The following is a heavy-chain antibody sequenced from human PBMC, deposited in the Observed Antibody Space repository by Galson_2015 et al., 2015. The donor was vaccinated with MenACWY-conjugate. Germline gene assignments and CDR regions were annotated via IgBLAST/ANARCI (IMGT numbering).Heavy chain of an antibody. D-gene: IGHD4-23*01. V-gene: IGHV1-69*06. J-gene: IGHJ4*02. Sequence: SVKVSCKASRYTCTKNFTQWVRQAPGQGLEWMGGITPMFGTANYAQKLQGRVTITADKSTSTVYMELSSLRSEDTAVYYCAREGKANDYGGNSADYWGQRTPVTVSS. CDR3: AREGKANDYGGNSADY. CDR2: ITPMFGTA. CDR1: RYTCTKNF.